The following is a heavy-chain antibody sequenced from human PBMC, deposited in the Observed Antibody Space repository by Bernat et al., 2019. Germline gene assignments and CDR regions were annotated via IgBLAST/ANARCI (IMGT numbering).Heavy chain of an antibody. J-gene: IGHJ6*02. V-gene: IGHV3-30-3*01. CDR2: ISYDGSNK. CDR1: GFTFSSYA. CDR3: ARDHPGYIVVVPAAAYGEGNYYYGMDV. D-gene: IGHD2-2*01. Sequence: QVQLVESGGGVVQPGRSLRLSCAASGFTFSSYAMHWVRQAPGKGLAWVAVISYDGSNKYYADSVKGRFTISRDNSKNTLYLQMNSLRAEEMAVYYCARDHPGYIVVVPAAAYGEGNYYYGMDVWGQGTTVTVSS.